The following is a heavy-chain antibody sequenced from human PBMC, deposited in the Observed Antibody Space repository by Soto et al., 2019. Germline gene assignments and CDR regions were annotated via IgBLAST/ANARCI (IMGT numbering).Heavy chain of an antibody. CDR2: ISGSGGST. D-gene: IGHD5-18*01. Sequence: EVQLLESGGDLVQPGGSLRLSCAASGFTFSSYAMSWVRQAPGKGLEWVSAISGSGGSTYYADSVKGRFTISRDNSKNTLYLQMNSLRAEDTAVYYCAKDINRGWLHGEGYWGQGTLVTVSS. J-gene: IGHJ4*02. CDR3: AKDINRGWLHGEGY. V-gene: IGHV3-23*01. CDR1: GFTFSSYA.